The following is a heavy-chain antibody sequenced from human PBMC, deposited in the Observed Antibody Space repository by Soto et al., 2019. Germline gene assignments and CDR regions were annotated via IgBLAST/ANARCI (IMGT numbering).Heavy chain of an antibody. D-gene: IGHD3-3*01. V-gene: IGHV1-69*13. Sequence: SVKVSCEASGGTFRSYAISWVRQAPGQGLEWMGGIIPIFGTANYAQKFQGRVTITADESTSTAYMELSSLRSEDTAVYYCARGSGVGTIFYYYGMDVWGQGTTVTVSS. J-gene: IGHJ6*02. CDR1: GGTFRSYA. CDR3: ARGSGVGTIFYYYGMDV. CDR2: IIPIFGTA.